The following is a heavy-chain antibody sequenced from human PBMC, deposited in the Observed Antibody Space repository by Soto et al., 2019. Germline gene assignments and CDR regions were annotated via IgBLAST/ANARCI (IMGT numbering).Heavy chain of an antibody. D-gene: IGHD6-19*01. CDR1: GLTFIRHA. CDR2: ISDDGSKK. V-gene: IGHV3-30-3*01. J-gene: IGHJ4*02. CDR3: AGERETSSWFLSGFEY. Sequence: QVQLVESGGGVVQPGRSLRLSCAASGLTFIRHAMHWVRQVPGKGLEWVAAISDDGSKKHYVDSVKGRFSISRDKSRNTVLLQMNSLRAEDTAVYFWAGERETSSWFLSGFEYWGQGTLVTVAS.